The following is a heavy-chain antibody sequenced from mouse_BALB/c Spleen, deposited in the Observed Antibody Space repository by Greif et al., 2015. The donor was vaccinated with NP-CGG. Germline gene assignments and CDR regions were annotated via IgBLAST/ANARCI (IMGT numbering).Heavy chain of an antibody. CDR3: TRYGFYAMDY. J-gene: IGHJ4*01. V-gene: IGHV1S81*02. CDR1: GYTFTNYY. CDR2: INPSNGGT. Sequence: VKLMESGAELVKPGASVKLSCKASGYTFTNYYMYWVRQRPGQGLEWIGDINPSNGGTNFNEKFKSKATLTVDKSSSTAYMQLSSLTSEDSAVYYCTRYGFYAMDYWGQGTSVTVSS. D-gene: IGHD2-10*02.